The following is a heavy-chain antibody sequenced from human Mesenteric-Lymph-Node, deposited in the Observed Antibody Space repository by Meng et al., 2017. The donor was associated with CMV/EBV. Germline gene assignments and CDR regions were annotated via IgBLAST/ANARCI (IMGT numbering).Heavy chain of an antibody. J-gene: IGHJ6*02. CDR1: GYTFTGYY. CDR2: INPNSGGT. CDR3: AWGDSSYSSSPRISYYGMDV. V-gene: IGHV1-2*02. D-gene: IGHD6-6*01. Sequence: ASVKVSCKASGYTFTGYYMHWVRQAPGQGLEWMGWINPNSGGTNYAQKFQGRVTMTRDTSISTAYMELSRLRSDDTAVYYCAWGDSSYSSSPRISYYGMDVWGQGTTVTVSS.